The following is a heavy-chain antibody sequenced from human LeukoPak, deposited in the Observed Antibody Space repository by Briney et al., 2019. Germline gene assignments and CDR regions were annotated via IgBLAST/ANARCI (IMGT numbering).Heavy chain of an antibody. J-gene: IGHJ4*02. V-gene: IGHV3-7*03. CDR3: ARLGPASSGWPESFDY. CDR1: GFTFSNYN. CDR2: IKRDGSEK. Sequence: GGSLRLSCAASGFTFSNYNFYWVRQAPGKGLEWVANIKRDGSEKYYVDSVKGRFTISRDNAKNSLDLQMNSLRVEDTAVYYCARLGPASSGWPESFDYWGQGTLVTVSS. D-gene: IGHD6-19*01.